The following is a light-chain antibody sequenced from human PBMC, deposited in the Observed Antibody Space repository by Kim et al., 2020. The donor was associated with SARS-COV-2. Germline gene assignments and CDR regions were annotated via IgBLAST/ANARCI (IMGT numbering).Light chain of an antibody. J-gene: IGKJ4*01. V-gene: IGKV1-27*01. Sequence: GGEEDPATWPSARRISSYLAWYPQKPGKAPKLLIYGASTVQSGIPARFSGCGSGTECTLSITRLEPEDVAMYYCQKYHSLPAITFGGGTKVDIK. CDR2: GAS. CDR1: RRISSY. CDR3: QKYHSLPAIT.